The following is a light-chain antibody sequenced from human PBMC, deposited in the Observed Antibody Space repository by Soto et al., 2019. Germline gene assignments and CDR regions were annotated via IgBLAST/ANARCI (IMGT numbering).Light chain of an antibody. CDR3: QQYHNWPA. Sequence: EIVMTQSPATLSVSPGERATLSCRASQSVFSSLAWYQQKPGQAPRLLIYGAATRATGIPARFSGSGSGTEFTLTISSPQSEDFAVYYCQQYHNWPAFGQGTNVEIK. CDR2: GAA. CDR1: QSVFSS. J-gene: IGKJ1*01. V-gene: IGKV3-15*01.